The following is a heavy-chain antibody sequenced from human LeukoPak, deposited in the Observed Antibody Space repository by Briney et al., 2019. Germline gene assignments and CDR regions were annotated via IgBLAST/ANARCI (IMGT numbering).Heavy chain of an antibody. V-gene: IGHV3-30*18. CDR3: ANALLYYYGSGSYFRVDAFDI. J-gene: IGHJ3*02. CDR2: ISYDGSNK. Sequence: GRSLRLSCAASGFTFSSYGMHWVRQAPGTGLEWVAVISYDGSNKYYADSVKGRFTISRDNSKNTLYLQMNSLRAEDTAVYYCANALLYYYGSGSYFRVDAFDIWGQGTMVTVSS. CDR1: GFTFSSYG. D-gene: IGHD3-10*01.